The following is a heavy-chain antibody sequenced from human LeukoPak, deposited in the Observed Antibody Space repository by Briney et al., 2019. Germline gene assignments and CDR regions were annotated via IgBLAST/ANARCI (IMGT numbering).Heavy chain of an antibody. D-gene: IGHD6-19*01. CDR3: AKGRVVAGSKSLTYHWFDP. CDR1: GYAFTGYY. Sequence: GASVKVSCKASGYAFTGYYIHWVRQAPGQGLEWMGWINPNSGGTKYAQKFQGRDTMTRDTSITTAYMGLSRLRSDETAVYYCAKGRVVAGSKSLTYHWFDPWGQGTLVTVSS. J-gene: IGHJ5*02. V-gene: IGHV1-2*02. CDR2: INPNSGGT.